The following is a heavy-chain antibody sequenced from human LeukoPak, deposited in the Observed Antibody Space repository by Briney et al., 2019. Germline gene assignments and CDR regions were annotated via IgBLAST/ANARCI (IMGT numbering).Heavy chain of an antibody. Sequence: GASVKVSCKAFEYTLTGYYIHWVRQAPGQGLEWMGTINPKGGSTTYAQSFQGRVTMTRDTSTSTVYMELSSLRSEDTAVYYCARDFTVSRTKYYYYGMDVWGQGTTVTVSS. CDR1: EYTLTGYY. D-gene: IGHD4-11*01. CDR3: ARDFTVSRTKYYYYGMDV. CDR2: INPKGGST. J-gene: IGHJ6*02. V-gene: IGHV1-46*01.